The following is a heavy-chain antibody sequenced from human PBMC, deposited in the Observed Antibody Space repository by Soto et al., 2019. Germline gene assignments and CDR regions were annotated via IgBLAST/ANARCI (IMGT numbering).Heavy chain of an antibody. V-gene: IGHV1-69*12. CDR1: GGTFSSYA. CDR2: IIPIFGTA. J-gene: IGHJ6*02. CDR3: ARGPGPTYTYYYYGMDV. D-gene: IGHD1-7*01. Sequence: QVQLVQSGAEVKKPGSSVKVSRKASGGTFSSYAISWVRQAPGQGLEWMGGIIPIFGTANYAQKFQGRVTITADESTSTVYMELSSLRSEDTAVYYCARGPGPTYTYYYYGMDVWGQGTTVTVSS.